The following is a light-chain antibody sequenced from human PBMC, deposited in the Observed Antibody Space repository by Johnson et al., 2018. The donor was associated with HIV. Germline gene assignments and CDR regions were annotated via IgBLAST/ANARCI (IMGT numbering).Light chain of an antibody. CDR3: GTWDGSLSVYV. J-gene: IGLJ1*01. V-gene: IGLV1-51*01. Sequence: QSILTQPPSVSAAPGQKVTISCSGSSSNIGNNYVSWYQQFPGTAPKLLIYDNNKRPSGIPDRFSGSKSGTSATLGITGLQTGDDADYYCGTWDGSLSVYVFGTGTKVTVL. CDR1: SSNIGNNY. CDR2: DNN.